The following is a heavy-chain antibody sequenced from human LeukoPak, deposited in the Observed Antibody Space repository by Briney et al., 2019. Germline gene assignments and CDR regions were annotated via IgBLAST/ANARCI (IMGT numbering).Heavy chain of an antibody. Sequence: PGGSLRLSCAASGFTFSGYWMQWVRQAPGKGLVWVSRIKSDGSTTTYADSVEGRFTISRDNAKNSLYLQMNSLRAEDTAVYYCARDYRSRDYYYGMDVWGQGTTVTVSS. CDR3: ARDYRSRDYYYGMDV. V-gene: IGHV3-74*01. CDR2: IKSDGSTT. J-gene: IGHJ6*02. CDR1: GFTFSGYW. D-gene: IGHD3-16*02.